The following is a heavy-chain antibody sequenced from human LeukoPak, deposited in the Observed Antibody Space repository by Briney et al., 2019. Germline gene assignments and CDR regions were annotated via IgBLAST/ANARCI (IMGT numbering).Heavy chain of an antibody. CDR1: GGSISSGSYY. CDR3: ARAALGGGSCYSDY. J-gene: IGHJ4*02. Sequence: PSETLSLTCTVSGGSISSGSYYWSWIRQPAGKGLEWIGRIYTSGSTNYNPSLKSRATISVDTSKNQFSLKLSSVTAADTAVYYCARAALGGGSCYSDYWGQGTLVTVSS. V-gene: IGHV4-61*02. D-gene: IGHD2-15*01. CDR2: IYTSGST.